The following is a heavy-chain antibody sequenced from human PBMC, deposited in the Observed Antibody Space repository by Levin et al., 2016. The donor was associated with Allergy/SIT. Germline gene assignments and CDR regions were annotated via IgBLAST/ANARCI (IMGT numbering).Heavy chain of an antibody. Sequence: ASVKVSCKASGYTFTSYYMHWVRQAPGQGLEWMGIINPSGGSTSYAQKFQGRVTMTRNTSISTAYMELSSLRSEDTAVYYCAREVVLRFLEWSSLGGYYYGMDVWGQGTTVTVSS. D-gene: IGHD3-3*01. CDR2: INPSGGST. V-gene: IGHV1-46*01. J-gene: IGHJ6*02. CDR3: AREVVLRFLEWSSLGGYYYGMDV. CDR1: GYTFTSYY.